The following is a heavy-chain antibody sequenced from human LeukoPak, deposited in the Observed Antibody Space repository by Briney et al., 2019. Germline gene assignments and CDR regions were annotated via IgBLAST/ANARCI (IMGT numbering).Heavy chain of an antibody. CDR2: ISDSGDYT. J-gene: IGHJ4*02. Sequence: GGSLRLSCAGSGFTFSSYAMSWVRQAPGQGLEWVSVISDSGDYTSYADSVRGRFTISRDNSRNTLYLQMISLRPEDTAVYYCAKDTSIGKYCTNGVCSPFDYWGKGTLVTVSS. CDR1: GFTFSSYA. D-gene: IGHD2-8*01. CDR3: AKDTSIGKYCTNGVCSPFDY. V-gene: IGHV3-23*01.